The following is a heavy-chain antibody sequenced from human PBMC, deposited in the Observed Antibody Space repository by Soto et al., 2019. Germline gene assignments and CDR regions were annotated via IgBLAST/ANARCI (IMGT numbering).Heavy chain of an antibody. V-gene: IGHV5-51*01. J-gene: IGHJ1*01. CDR3: ARVQGYCSGGSCYDPEYFQH. Sequence: GESLKISCKGSGYSFTSYWIGWVRQMPGKGLEWMGIIYPGDSDTRYSPSFQGHVTISADKSISTAYLQWSSLNASDTAMYYCARVQGYCSGGSCYDPEYFQHWGQGTLVTVSS. D-gene: IGHD2-15*01. CDR1: GYSFTSYW. CDR2: IYPGDSDT.